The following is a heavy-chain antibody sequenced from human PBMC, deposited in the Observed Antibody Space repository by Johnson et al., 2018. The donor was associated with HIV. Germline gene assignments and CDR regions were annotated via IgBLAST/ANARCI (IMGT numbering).Heavy chain of an antibody. D-gene: IGHD3-10*01. CDR3: ARGPVMVRGVTDAFDI. J-gene: IGHJ3*02. CDR1: GFTFSSYA. Sequence: LVESGGGVVQPGRSLRLSCAASGFTFSSYAMHWVRQAPGKGLEWVAFIYSGGSTYYADSVKGRFTISRDNSKNTLYLQMNSLRAEDTAVYYCARGPVMVRGVTDAFDIWGQGTMVTVSS. V-gene: IGHV3-66*01. CDR2: IYSGGST.